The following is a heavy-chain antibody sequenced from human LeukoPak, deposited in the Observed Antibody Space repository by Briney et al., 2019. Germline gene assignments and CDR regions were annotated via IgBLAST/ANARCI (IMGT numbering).Heavy chain of an antibody. CDR1: GFTFSSYS. J-gene: IGHJ4*02. CDR3: ARVALTYSYGYSVDY. V-gene: IGHV3-21*01. CDR2: ISSSSSYI. D-gene: IGHD5-18*01. Sequence: PGGSLRLSCAASGFTFSSYSMNWVRQAPGKGLEWVSSISSSSSYIYYADSVKGRFTISRDNAKNSLYLQMNSLRAEDTAVYYCARVALTYSYGYSVDYWGQGTLVTVSS.